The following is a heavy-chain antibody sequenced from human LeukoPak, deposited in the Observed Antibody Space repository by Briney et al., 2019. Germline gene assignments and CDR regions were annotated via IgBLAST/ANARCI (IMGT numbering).Heavy chain of an antibody. CDR2: IYYSGST. Sequence: SETLSLTCTVSGGSISSYYWSWIRQPPGKGLEWIGYIYYSGSTNYNPSLKSRVTISVDTSKNQFSLKLSSVTAADTAVYYCARGKFDWSSLDYWGQGTLVTVSS. J-gene: IGHJ4*02. D-gene: IGHD3-9*01. V-gene: IGHV4-59*08. CDR1: GGSISSYY. CDR3: ARGKFDWSSLDY.